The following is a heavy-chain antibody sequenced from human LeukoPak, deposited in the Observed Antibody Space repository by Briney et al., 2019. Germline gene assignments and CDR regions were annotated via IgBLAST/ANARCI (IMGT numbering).Heavy chain of an antibody. CDR3: AAHPIRSSWYSDY. CDR2: IVVGSGNT. J-gene: IGHJ4*02. CDR1: GFTFTSSA. V-gene: IGHV1-58*01. D-gene: IGHD6-13*01. Sequence: ASVKVSCKASGFTFTSSAVQWVRQARGQRLEWIGWIVVGSGNTNYAQKFQERVTITRDMSTSTAYMELSSLGSEDTAVYYCAAHPIRSSWYSDYWGQGTLVTVYS.